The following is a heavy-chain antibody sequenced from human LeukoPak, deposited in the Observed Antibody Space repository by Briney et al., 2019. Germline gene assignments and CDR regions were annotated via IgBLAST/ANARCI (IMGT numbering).Heavy chain of an antibody. CDR3: AREGVAMTYFDY. CDR2: ISAYNGNT. V-gene: IGHV1-18*01. Sequence: ASVKVSCKASGYTFTSYGISWVRQAPGQGLEWMGWISAYNGNTNYAQKFQGRVTMTRDMSTSTVYMELSSLRSEDTAVYYCAREGVAMTYFDYWGQGTLVTVSS. D-gene: IGHD5-12*01. J-gene: IGHJ4*02. CDR1: GYTFTSYG.